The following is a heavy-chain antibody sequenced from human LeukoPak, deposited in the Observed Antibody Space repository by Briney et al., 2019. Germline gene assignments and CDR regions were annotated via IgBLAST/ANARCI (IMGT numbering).Heavy chain of an antibody. V-gene: IGHV3-11*04. CDR2: ISSSGTAT. Sequence: GGSLRLSCTASGFTFDDYYITWIRQAPGKGLDWVAYISSSGTATYYADSVKGRFPISRDNAKNSLYLQMDSLKAEDTAMYYCARPARSGIYYPDAFENWGQGTMVTVSS. CDR3: ARPARSGIYYPDAFEN. J-gene: IGHJ3*02. CDR1: GFTFDDYY. D-gene: IGHD3-10*01.